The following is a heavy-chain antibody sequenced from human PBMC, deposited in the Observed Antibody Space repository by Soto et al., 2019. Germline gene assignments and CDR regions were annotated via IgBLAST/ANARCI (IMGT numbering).Heavy chain of an antibody. CDR3: ASLSVVLPATYREDAFDI. D-gene: IGHD2-15*01. V-gene: IGHV1-69*02. J-gene: IGHJ3*02. CDR1: GGTFSSYP. CDR2: IIPILGIA. Sequence: QVQLVQSGAEVKKRGSSVKVSSKASGGTFSSYPISWVRQAPGQGLEWMGRIIPILGIANYAQKFQGRVTITADKSRSTAYMELSRLRSEDTAVYYCASLSVVLPATYREDAFDIWGQGTMVTVSS.